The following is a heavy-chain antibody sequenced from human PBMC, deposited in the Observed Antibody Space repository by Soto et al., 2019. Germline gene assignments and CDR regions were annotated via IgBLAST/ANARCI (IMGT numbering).Heavy chain of an antibody. Sequence: LRLSCAASGFTFGDTPMNWVRQAPGKGLEWVGRLKSKTDGGTTDFAAPVKGRFTISRDASKNTLNLQMDSLRIEDTAVYYCTAGRQRKGAQPFDYWGQGTLVTVSS. CDR3: TAGRQRKGAQPFDY. CDR1: GFTFGDTP. V-gene: IGHV3-15*01. J-gene: IGHJ4*02. CDR2: LKSKTDGGTT. D-gene: IGHD1-1*01.